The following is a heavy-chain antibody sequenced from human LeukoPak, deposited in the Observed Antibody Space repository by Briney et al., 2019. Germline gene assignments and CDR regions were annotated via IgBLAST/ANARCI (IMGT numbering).Heavy chain of an antibody. CDR1: GSTFSDYY. D-gene: IGHD3-9*01. CDR3: ARDDTHYYDILTGYYKY. Sequence: KPGGSLRLSCAASGSTFSDYYMSWIRQAPGKGLEWVSYISSSGSTIYYADSVKGRFTISRDNAKNSLYLQMNSLRAEDTAVYYCARDDTHYYDILTGYYKYWGQGTLVTVSS. V-gene: IGHV3-11*04. CDR2: ISSSGSTI. J-gene: IGHJ4*02.